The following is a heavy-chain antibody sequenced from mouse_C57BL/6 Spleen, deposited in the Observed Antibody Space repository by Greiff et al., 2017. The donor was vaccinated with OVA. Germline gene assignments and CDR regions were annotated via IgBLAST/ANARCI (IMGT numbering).Heavy chain of an antibody. J-gene: IGHJ3*01. CDR2: IRNKANGYTT. Sequence: EVKLMESGGGLVQPGGSLSLSCAASGFTFTDYYMSWVRQPPGKALEWLGFIRNKANGYTTEYSASVKGRFTISRDNSQSILYLQMNALRAEDSATYYCASGTAFAYWGQGTLVTVSA. D-gene: IGHD1-2*01. CDR1: GFTFTDYY. V-gene: IGHV7-3*01. CDR3: ASGTAFAY.